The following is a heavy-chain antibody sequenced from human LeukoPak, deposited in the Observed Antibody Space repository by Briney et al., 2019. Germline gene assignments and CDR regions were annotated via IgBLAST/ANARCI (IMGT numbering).Heavy chain of an antibody. J-gene: IGHJ4*02. CDR1: GFTFSSYA. CDR2: ISYDGSNK. Sequence: GGSLRLSCAASGFTFSSYAMHWVRQAPGKGLEWVAVISYDGSNKYYADSVKGRFTISRDNSKNTLYLQMNRLRAEDTAVYYCARGQRRRYSYGLGGFDYWGQGTLVTVSS. D-gene: IGHD5-18*01. CDR3: ARGQRRRYSYGLGGFDY. V-gene: IGHV3-30-3*01.